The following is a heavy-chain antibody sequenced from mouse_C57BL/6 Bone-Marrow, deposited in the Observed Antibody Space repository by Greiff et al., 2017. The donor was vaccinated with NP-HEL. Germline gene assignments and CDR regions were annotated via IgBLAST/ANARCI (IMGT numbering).Heavy chain of an antibody. CDR2: INPSSGYT. J-gene: IGHJ3*01. D-gene: IGHD1-1*01. Sequence: QVQLQQSGAELARPGASVKMSCKASGYTFTSYTMHWVKQRPGQGLEWIGYINPSSGYTKYNQKFKDIATLTADKSSSTAYMQLSSLTSEDSAVYYCARRIYYGGWFAYWGQGTLVTVSA. CDR1: GYTFTSYT. V-gene: IGHV1-4*01. CDR3: ARRIYYGGWFAY.